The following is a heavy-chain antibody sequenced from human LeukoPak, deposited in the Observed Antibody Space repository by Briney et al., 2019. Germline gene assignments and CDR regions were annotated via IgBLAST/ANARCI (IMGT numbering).Heavy chain of an antibody. J-gene: IGHJ4*02. Sequence: SQTLSLTCTVSGDSISSGDYYWSWIRQPAGKGLEWIGRISSSGSTNYNPSLKSRVTMSVDTSKNQFSLKLSSVPAADTAVYYCAREWELLTDYWGQGTLVTVSS. D-gene: IGHD1-26*01. CDR2: ISSSGST. CDR3: AREWELLTDY. V-gene: IGHV4-61*02. CDR1: GDSISSGDYY.